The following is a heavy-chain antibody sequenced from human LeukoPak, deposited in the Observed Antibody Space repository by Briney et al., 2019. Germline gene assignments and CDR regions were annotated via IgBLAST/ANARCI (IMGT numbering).Heavy chain of an antibody. D-gene: IGHD3-16*01. CDR1: GFTLGDSS. J-gene: IGHJ4*02. V-gene: IGHV3-49*03. CDR3: SRDSYGHDHRNSFDY. Sequence: PGGSLRLPCIASGFTLGDSSVSWFRQAPGKGLEWVGFISGKAYGGTTEYAASVKGRFTISRDDSKSIAYLQMNSLKTEDTAVYYCSRDSYGHDHRNSFDYWGQGTLVTVSS. CDR2: ISGKAYGGTT.